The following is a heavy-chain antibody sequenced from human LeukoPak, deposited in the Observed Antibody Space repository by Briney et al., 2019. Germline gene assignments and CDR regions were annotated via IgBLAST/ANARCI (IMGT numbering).Heavy chain of an antibody. J-gene: IGHJ5*02. Sequence: GGSLRLSCATSGFSFSSYAMSWVRQAPGKGLEWVSAMSSSDDGRYYAASVKGRFTISRDNSKNTLYLQMISLRAEDTAVYYCAKTGGGAWSWGQGTLVIVSS. D-gene: IGHD1-14*01. CDR2: MSSSDDGR. V-gene: IGHV3-23*01. CDR3: AKTGGGAWS. CDR1: GFSFSSYA.